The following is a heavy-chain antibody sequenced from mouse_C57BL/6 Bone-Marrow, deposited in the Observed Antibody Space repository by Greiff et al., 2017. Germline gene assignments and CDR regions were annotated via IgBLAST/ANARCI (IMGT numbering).Heavy chain of an antibody. CDR2: FYPGDGDT. Sequence: QVQLQQSGAELVKPGASVKISCKASGYAFSSYWMNWVKQRPGKGLEWIGQFYPGDGDTNYNGKFKGKATLTADKASSTAYMQLISLTSEDSAVYFCASYSYGTQDAMGYWGQGTSVPVSS. D-gene: IGHD1-1*01. CDR3: ASYSYGTQDAMGY. CDR1: GYAFSSYW. V-gene: IGHV1-80*01. J-gene: IGHJ4*01.